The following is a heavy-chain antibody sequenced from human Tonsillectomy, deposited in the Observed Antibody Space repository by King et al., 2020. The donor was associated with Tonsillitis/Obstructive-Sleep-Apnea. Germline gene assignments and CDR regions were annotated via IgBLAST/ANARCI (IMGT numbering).Heavy chain of an antibody. CDR1: GYSFTSYW. J-gene: IGHJ4*02. D-gene: IGHD5-12*01. V-gene: IGHV5-10-1*01. CDR2: INPSDSYT. CDR3: ARPLRGRTGYDSFL. Sequence: QLVQSGAEVKKPGESLRISCKGYGYSFTSYWISWVRQMPGKGLEWMGRINPSDSYTNYSPSFQGHVTISGDKSISTAYLKWSSLKASDTAMYYCARPLRGRTGYDSFLWGQGTLVTVSS.